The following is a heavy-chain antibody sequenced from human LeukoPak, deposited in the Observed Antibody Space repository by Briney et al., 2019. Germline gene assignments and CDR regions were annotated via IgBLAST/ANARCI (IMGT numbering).Heavy chain of an antibody. V-gene: IGHV1-2*02. Sequence: ASVKVSCKASGYTFTGYYMHWVRQAPGQGLEWMGWINPNSGGTNYAQKFQGRVTMTRDTSISTAYMELSRLRSDDTAVYYCARERGFHYYYYGTDVWGQGTTVTVSS. D-gene: IGHD3-10*01. CDR3: ARERGFHYYYYGTDV. CDR2: INPNSGGT. J-gene: IGHJ6*02. CDR1: GYTFTGYY.